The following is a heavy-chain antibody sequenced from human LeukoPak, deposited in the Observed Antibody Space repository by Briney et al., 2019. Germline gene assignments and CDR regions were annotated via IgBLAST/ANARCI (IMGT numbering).Heavy chain of an antibody. CDR1: GGSITSYY. Sequence: SETLSLTCTVSGGSITSYYWSWIRQPPGKGLEWIGYIYSSGGTNYNPSLKSRVTISVGTSKNQFSLKLISVTAADTAVYYCARGGVLARWAFDIWGQGTMVTVSS. J-gene: IGHJ3*02. V-gene: IGHV4-59*01. CDR2: IYSSGGT. D-gene: IGHD3-3*01. CDR3: ARGGVLARWAFDI.